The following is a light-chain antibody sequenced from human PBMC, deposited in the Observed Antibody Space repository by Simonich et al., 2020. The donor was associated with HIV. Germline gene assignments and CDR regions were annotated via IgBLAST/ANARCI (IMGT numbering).Light chain of an antibody. V-gene: IGKV1-39*01. Sequence: DIQMTQSPSSLSASVGDRVTITCRASQRISSYLNWDQQKPGKAPKLLIYAASSLQRGVPARFSGSGSGAEFTLTISSLQPEDFATYYCQQSYSTPPWTFGQGTKVEIK. J-gene: IGKJ1*01. CDR1: QRISSY. CDR2: AAS. CDR3: QQSYSTPPWT.